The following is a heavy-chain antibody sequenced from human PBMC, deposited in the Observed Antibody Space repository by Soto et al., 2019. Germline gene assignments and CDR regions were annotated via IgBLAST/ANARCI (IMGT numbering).Heavy chain of an antibody. CDR3: TEGGRENNWNYGNCDY. CDR1: GGTFSSYS. Sequence: QVQLVQSGAEVKKPGSSVKVSCKAPGGTFSSYSINWVRQAPGKGLEWMGRVVPKIGNINFVRMFQGRPILTADKSTRTAFLELSILGPDDAAVYYCTEGGRENNWNYGNCDYCGQGTQVPVCS. J-gene: IGHJ4*02. CDR2: VVPKIGNI. V-gene: IGHV1-69*02. D-gene: IGHD1-7*01.